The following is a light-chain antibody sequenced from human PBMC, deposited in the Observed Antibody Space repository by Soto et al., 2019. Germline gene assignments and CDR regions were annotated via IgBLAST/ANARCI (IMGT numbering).Light chain of an antibody. CDR3: SSHTSVNTRV. Sequence: QSVLTQPASVSGSPGQSIAISCTGTSSAVGTYDYVSWYQQYPDKAPKLILYEVTQRPPGVSNRFSGSKSGTTASLTISGLQAEDEADYYCSSHTSVNTRVFGTGTKVTVL. CDR1: SSAVGTYDY. V-gene: IGLV2-14*01. J-gene: IGLJ1*01. CDR2: EVT.